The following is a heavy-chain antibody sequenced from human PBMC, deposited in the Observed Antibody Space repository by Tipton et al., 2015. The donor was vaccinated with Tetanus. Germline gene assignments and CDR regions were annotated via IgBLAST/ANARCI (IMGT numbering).Heavy chain of an antibody. CDR3: ARGVPYSTTMGSDWFDP. CDR2: INSGGTT. CDR1: GGSVSSSGYF. V-gene: IGHV4-39*02. D-gene: IGHD2-2*01. Sequence: TLSLTCTVSGGSVSSSGYFWGWIRQSPGKGLEWIGSINSGGTTYHNPSLNSRVKISLDTSMDQVSLTLTSVTAADTALYYCARGVPYSTTMGSDWFDPWGQGTLVTVSS. J-gene: IGHJ5*02.